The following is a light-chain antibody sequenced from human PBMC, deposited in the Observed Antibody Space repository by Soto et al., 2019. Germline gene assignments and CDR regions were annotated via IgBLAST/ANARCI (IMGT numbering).Light chain of an antibody. CDR2: DVS. J-gene: IGLJ2*01. V-gene: IGLV2-14*03. Sequence: QPVLTQPASVSGSPGQSITISCTGTSSDVGGYNYVSWYQHHPGKAPKLMIYDVSNRPSGVSNRFSGSKSGNTASLTISGLQAEDEADYYCSSYTTSSTPVVFGGGTKVTVL. CDR3: SSYTTSSTPVV. CDR1: SSDVGGYNY.